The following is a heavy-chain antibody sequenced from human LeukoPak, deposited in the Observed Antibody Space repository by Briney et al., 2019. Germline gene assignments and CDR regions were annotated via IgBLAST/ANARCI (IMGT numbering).Heavy chain of an antibody. CDR1: GGSISNYY. J-gene: IGHJ3*02. CDR2: IYYSGST. D-gene: IGHD2-2*01. V-gene: IGHV4-59*01. Sequence: SETLSLTCTVSGGSISNYYWSWIRQPPGKGLEWIGYIYYSGSTNYNPSLKSRVTISVDTSKNQFSLKVNSVTAADTAVYYCARDRGDIVVVPAATPWVYGAFDIWGQGTMVTVSS. CDR3: ARDRGDIVVVPAATPWVYGAFDI.